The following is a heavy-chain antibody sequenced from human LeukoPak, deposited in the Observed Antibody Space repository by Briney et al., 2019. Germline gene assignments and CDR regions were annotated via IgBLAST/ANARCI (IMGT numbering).Heavy chain of an antibody. V-gene: IGHV4-31*03. J-gene: IGHJ4*02. D-gene: IGHD6-19*01. CDR2: IYYSGST. CDR3: AREIAVAETGYFDY. CDR1: GGSISSGGYY. Sequence: SETLSLTCTVSGGSISSGGYYWSWIRQHPGKGLEWIGYIYYSGSTYYNPSLKSRVTISVDTSKNQFSLKLSSVTAADTAVYYCAREIAVAETGYFDYWGQGTLVTVSS.